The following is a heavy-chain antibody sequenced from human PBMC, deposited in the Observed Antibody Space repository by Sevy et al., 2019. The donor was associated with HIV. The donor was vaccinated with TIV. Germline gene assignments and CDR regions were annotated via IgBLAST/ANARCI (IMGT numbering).Heavy chain of an antibody. V-gene: IGHV3-49*04. CDR3: TRWXGSXSXFXY. CDR1: GXXXGDYG. CDR2: FKXXXHGGTT. J-gene: IGHJ4*02. Sequence: GGSLRLSCTASGXXXGDYGMXWVRQAPGKXLEWIAFFKXXXHGGTTENAASVKGRFTISRDDSKNIVYLQMSNLKTEDTAVYYCTRWXGSXSXFXYWGQGTLVTVSS.